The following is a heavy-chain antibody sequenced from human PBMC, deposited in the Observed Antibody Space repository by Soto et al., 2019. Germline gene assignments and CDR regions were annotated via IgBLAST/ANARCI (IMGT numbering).Heavy chain of an antibody. CDR2: MNPNSAST. D-gene: IGHD1-26*01. J-gene: IGHJ1*01. V-gene: IGHV1-8*01. Sequence: ASVKVSCKASGYTFSNYDISWVRQATGQGLEWMGWMNPNSASTGYAQKFQGRVTMTRDTSITTAYMELSSLISEDTAVYYCARSIRDQLLSDNWGQGTPVTVSS. CDR3: ARSIRDQLLSDN. CDR1: GYTFSNYD.